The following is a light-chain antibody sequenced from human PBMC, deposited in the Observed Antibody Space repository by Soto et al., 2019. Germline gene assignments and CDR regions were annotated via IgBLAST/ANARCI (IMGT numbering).Light chain of an antibody. CDR2: GNS. V-gene: IGLV1-40*01. Sequence: QSVLTQPPSVSGAPGQRVTISCTGSSSNIGAGYDVHWYKQLPGTAPKLLIYGNSNRPSGVPDRFSGSKSGTSASLAITGLQAEDEAEYYCQSYDSSLSVVFGGGTKLTVL. CDR1: SSNIGAGYD. J-gene: IGLJ2*01. CDR3: QSYDSSLSVV.